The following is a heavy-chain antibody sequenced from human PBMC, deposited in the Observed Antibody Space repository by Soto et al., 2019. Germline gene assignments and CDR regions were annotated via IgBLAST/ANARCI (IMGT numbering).Heavy chain of an antibody. CDR2: IKRKNDGGTT. Sequence: EVQLVESGGGLVKPGGSLRLSCAASGFTFSNAWMSWVRQAPGKGLEWVGRIKRKNDGGTTDYAAPVKGRFTISRDDSKNTLYLQMNSLKTEDTAVYYCTTEGTGFFDYGDYLGAFDIWGQGTMVTVSS. D-gene: IGHD4-17*01. CDR1: GFTFSNAW. CDR3: TTEGTGFFDYGDYLGAFDI. J-gene: IGHJ3*02. V-gene: IGHV3-15*01.